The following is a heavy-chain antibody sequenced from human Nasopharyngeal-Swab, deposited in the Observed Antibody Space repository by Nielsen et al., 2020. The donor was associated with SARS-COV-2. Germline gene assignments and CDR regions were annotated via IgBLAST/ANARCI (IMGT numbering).Heavy chain of an antibody. D-gene: IGHD2-15*01. CDR3: ARDRIGVGMDV. CDR2: INNDGSST. CDR1: GFTFSSYW. J-gene: IGHJ6*02. Sequence: GGSLRLSCAASGFTFSSYWMHWVRQAPGKGLVWVSRINNDGSSTSYADSVKGRFTISRDNAKNTLYLQMNSLRAEDTAVYYCARDRIGVGMDVWGQGTTVTVSS. V-gene: IGHV3-74*01.